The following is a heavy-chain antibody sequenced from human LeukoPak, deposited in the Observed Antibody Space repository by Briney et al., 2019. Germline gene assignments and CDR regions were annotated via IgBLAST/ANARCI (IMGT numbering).Heavy chain of an antibody. D-gene: IGHD1-26*01. V-gene: IGHV3-30-3*01. CDR1: GFTFSSYA. CDR2: ISYDGSNK. CDR3: ARDRMKWGDSYFDY. Sequence: GRSLRLSCAASGFTFSSYAMHWVRQAPGKGLEWVAVISYDGSNKYHADSVKGRFTIPRDNSKNTLYLQMNSLRAEDTAVYYCARDRMKWGDSYFDYWGQGTLVTVSS. J-gene: IGHJ4*02.